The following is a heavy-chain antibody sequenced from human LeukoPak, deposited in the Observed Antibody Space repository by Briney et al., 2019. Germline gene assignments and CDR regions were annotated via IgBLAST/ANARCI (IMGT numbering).Heavy chain of an antibody. J-gene: IGHJ5*02. D-gene: IGHD6-19*01. V-gene: IGHV4-59*08. CDR1: GGSISSYY. CDR3: ARQGSGWYNWFDP. Sequence: SETLSLTCTVSGGSISSYYWSWIRQPPGKGLEWIGYVYYSGSTNYNPSLKSRVTISVDTSKNQVSLKLSSVTAADTAVYYCARQGSGWYNWFDPWGQGTLVTVSS. CDR2: VYYSGST.